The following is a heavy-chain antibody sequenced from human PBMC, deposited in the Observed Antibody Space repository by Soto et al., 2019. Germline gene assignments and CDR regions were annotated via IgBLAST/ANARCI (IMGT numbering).Heavy chain of an antibody. CDR2: ISWDGGST. V-gene: IGHV3-43*01. CDR1: GFTFDDYT. Sequence: EVQLVESGGVVVQPGGSLRLSCAASGFTFDDYTMHWVRQAPGKGLEWVSLISWDGGSTYYADSVKGRFTISRDNSKNSLYLQMNSLRTEDTALYYCAKDMTPFGSSGYPIDYWGQGTLVTVSS. CDR3: AKDMTPFGSSGYPIDY. J-gene: IGHJ4*02. D-gene: IGHD3-22*01.